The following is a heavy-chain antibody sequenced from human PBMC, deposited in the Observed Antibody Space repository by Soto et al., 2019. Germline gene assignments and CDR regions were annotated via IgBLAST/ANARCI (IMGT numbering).Heavy chain of an antibody. J-gene: IGHJ4*02. D-gene: IGHD3-3*02. V-gene: IGHV4-31*03. Sequence: QVQLQESGPGLVKPSQTLSLTCTVSGGSISSGGYYWSWIRQHPGKGLEWIGYIYYSGSTYYNPSLKSRVTISVDTSKIQFSLKLSSLTAADTAVYYCARWTSALRYLDYWGQGTLVTVSS. CDR3: ARWTSALRYLDY. CDR1: GGSISSGGYY. CDR2: IYYSGST.